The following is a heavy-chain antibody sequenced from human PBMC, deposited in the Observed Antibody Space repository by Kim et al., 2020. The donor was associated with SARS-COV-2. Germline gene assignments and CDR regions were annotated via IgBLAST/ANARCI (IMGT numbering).Heavy chain of an antibody. J-gene: IGHJ4*02. V-gene: IGHV3-33*01. D-gene: IGHD5-18*01. CDR2: IWYDGSNK. Sequence: GGSLRLSCAASGFTFSSYGMHWVRQAPGKGLEWVAVIWYDGSNKYYADSVKGRFTISRDNSKNTLYLQMNSLRAEDTAVYYCARTITRYSYGSVDYWGQGTLVTVSS. CDR1: GFTFSSYG. CDR3: ARTITRYSYGSVDY.